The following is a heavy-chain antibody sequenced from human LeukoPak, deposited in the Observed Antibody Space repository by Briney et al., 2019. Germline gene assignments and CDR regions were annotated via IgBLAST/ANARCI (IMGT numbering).Heavy chain of an antibody. J-gene: IGHJ6*03. CDR2: INPSGGST. CDR1: GYTFTSYY. D-gene: IGHD3-10*01. Sequence: ASVKVSCKASGYTFTSYYMHWVRQAPGQGLEWMGIINPSGGSTSYAQKFQGRITMTRDMSTSTVYMELSSLRSEDTAVYYCARSMVRGVIANWYYYYYMDVWGKGTTVTVSS. V-gene: IGHV1-46*01. CDR3: ARSMVRGVIANWYYYYYMDV.